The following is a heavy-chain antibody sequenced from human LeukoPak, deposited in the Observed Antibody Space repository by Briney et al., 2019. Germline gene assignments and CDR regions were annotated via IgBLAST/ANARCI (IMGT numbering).Heavy chain of an antibody. CDR3: ARDKDSSGPTYYYYGMDV. V-gene: IGHV1-69*13. J-gene: IGHJ6*02. D-gene: IGHD6-19*01. Sequence: SVKVSCKASGGTFSSYAISWVRQAPGQGLEWMGGIIPIFGTANYAQKFQGRVTITADGSTSTAYMELSSLRSEDTAVYYCARDKDSSGPTYYYYGMDVWGQGTTVTVSS. CDR1: GGTFSSYA. CDR2: IIPIFGTA.